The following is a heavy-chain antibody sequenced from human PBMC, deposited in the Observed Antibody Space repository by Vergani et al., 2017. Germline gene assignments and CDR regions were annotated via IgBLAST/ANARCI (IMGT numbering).Heavy chain of an antibody. CDR3: AREDGCSSTSCSDLAFDI. CDR1: GFTFSSYS. CDR2: ISSSSSYI. Sequence: EVQLVESGGGLVKPGGSLRLSCAASGFTFSSYSMNWVRQAPGKGLEWVSSISSSSSYIYYADSVKGRFTISRDNAKNSLYLQMNSLRAEDTAVYYCAREDGCSSTSCSDLAFDIWGQGTTVTVSS. J-gene: IGHJ3*02. V-gene: IGHV3-21*01. D-gene: IGHD2-2*01.